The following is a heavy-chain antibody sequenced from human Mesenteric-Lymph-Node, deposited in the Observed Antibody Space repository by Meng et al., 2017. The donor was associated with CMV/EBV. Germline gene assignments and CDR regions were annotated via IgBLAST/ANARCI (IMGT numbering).Heavy chain of an antibody. V-gene: IGHV4-59*01. CDR2: ICYRGST. Sequence: GVSMSGYYWTWIRQTPGKGLEWIGYICYRGSTDYNPNYNPSLKSRVTMSVDTSKYQFSLRLSSVTAADTAVYYCARDRSGISNWFDPWGQGTLVTVSS. D-gene: IGHD1-14*01. CDR3: ARDRSGISNWFDP. J-gene: IGHJ5*02. CDR1: GVSMSGYY.